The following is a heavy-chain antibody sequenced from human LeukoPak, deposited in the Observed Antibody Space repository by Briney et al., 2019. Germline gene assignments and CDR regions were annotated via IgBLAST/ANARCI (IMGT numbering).Heavy chain of an antibody. V-gene: IGHV3-33*06. D-gene: IGHD3-10*01. Sequence: GGSLRLSCEASGFTFTNFGMHWVRQAPGKGLEWVGVIWSDGSHKYYDDSVKGRFTISSDNSKNTLYLQMNSLRAADTSFYFCAKDANEFGDSYFDSWGQGTLVTVSS. CDR1: GFTFTNFG. CDR2: IWSDGSHK. J-gene: IGHJ5*01. CDR3: AKDANEFGDSYFDS.